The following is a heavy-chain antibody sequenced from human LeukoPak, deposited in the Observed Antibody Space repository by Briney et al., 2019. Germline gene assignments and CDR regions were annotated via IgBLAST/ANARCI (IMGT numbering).Heavy chain of an antibody. J-gene: IGHJ4*02. CDR3: ARDKSGTTQGDFDY. D-gene: IGHD1-1*01. Sequence: ASVKDSCKASGYTFTRYYMHWVRQGPGQGLEWMGIIDPSGGSTSYAQKFQGRVTMTRDTSTSTVYMELSGLRSEDTAVYYCARDKSGTTQGDFDYWGEGSLVTVSS. CDR1: GYTFTRYY. CDR2: IDPSGGST. V-gene: IGHV1-46*01.